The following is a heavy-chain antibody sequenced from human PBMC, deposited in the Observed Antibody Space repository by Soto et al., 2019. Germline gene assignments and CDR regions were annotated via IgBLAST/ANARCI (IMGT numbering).Heavy chain of an antibody. D-gene: IGHD2-15*01. CDR2: IKQDGSEE. CDR1: GFTFTTYW. J-gene: IGHJ4*02. V-gene: IGHV3-7*01. CDR3: VRGRYCSGGSCYLDY. Sequence: GGSLRLSCAASGFTFTTYWMNWVRQAPGKGLEWVASIKQDGSEEFFVDSVKGRFTISRDNAKNSLYLQMNSLRAEDTAVYFCVRGRYCSGGSCYLDYWGQGALVTVSS.